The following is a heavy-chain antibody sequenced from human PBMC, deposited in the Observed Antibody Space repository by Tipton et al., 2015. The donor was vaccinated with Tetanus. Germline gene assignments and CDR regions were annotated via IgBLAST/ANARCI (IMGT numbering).Heavy chain of an antibody. D-gene: IGHD3-10*01. CDR3: ARREITMVRGVIRSTAAFDI. CDR1: GGSFSGYY. CDR2: INHSGST. J-gene: IGHJ3*02. Sequence: TLSLTCAVYGGSFSGYYWSWIRQPPGKGLEWIGEINHSGSTNYNPSLKSRVTISVNTSKNQFSLKLSSVTAADTAVYYCARREITMVRGVIRSTAAFDIWGQGTMVTVSS. V-gene: IGHV4-34*01.